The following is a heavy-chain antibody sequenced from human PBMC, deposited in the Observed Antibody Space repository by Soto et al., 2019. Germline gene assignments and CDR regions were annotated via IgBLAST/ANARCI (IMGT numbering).Heavy chain of an antibody. Sequence: QVQLVESGGGVVQPGRSLRLSCAASGFTFSSYAMHWVRQAPGKGLEWVAVISYDGSNKYYADSVKGRFTISRDNSKNTLYLQMNSLRAGDTAVYYCARISDCSGGSCYQTDAFDIWGQGTMVTVSS. CDR3: ARISDCSGGSCYQTDAFDI. V-gene: IGHV3-30-3*01. CDR2: ISYDGSNK. J-gene: IGHJ3*02. D-gene: IGHD2-15*01. CDR1: GFTFSSYA.